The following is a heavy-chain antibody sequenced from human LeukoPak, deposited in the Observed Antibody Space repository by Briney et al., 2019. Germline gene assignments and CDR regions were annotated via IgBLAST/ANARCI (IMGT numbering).Heavy chain of an antibody. CDR1: GFTFSSFF. J-gene: IGHJ4*02. D-gene: IGHD2-21*02. Sequence: KPGGSLRLSCEASGFTFSSFFMNWVRQAPGKGLEWVSSISSSSSYIYYADSVKGRFTISRDNAKNSLYLQMNSLRAEDTAVYYCARAGIAYCGGDCGYYWGQGTLVTVSS. CDR3: ARAGIAYCGGDCGYY. CDR2: ISSSSSYI. V-gene: IGHV3-21*01.